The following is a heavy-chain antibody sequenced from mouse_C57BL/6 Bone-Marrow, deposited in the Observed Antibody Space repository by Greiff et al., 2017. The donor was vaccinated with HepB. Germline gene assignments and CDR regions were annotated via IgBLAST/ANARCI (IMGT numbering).Heavy chain of an antibody. V-gene: IGHV1-81*01. CDR1: GYTFTSYG. D-gene: IGHD2-5*01. CDR3: ARVIYYSKGVDY. Sequence: QVQLKQSGAELARPGASVKLSCKASGYTFTSYGISWVKQRTGQGLEWIGEIYPRSGNTYYNEKFKGKATLTADKSSSTAYMELRSLTSEDSAVYFCARVIYYSKGVDYWGQGTTLTVSS. CDR2: IYPRSGNT. J-gene: IGHJ2*01.